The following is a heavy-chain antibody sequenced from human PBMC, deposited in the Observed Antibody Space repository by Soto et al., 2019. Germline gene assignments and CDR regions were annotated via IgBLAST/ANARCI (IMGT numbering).Heavy chain of an antibody. D-gene: IGHD3-22*01. CDR2: ISPYTGNT. CDR1: GYTFTAYG. V-gene: IGHV1-18*01. CDR3: ARGDQRSYYYDASGYSRV. Sequence: ASVKVSCKASGYTFTAYGISWVRQAPGQGLEWMGWISPYTGNTNYAQLLQGRVTMTTDTSTSTVYMELRSLRSDDTAVYYCARGDQRSYYYDASGYSRVWGKGTTVTV. J-gene: IGHJ6*03.